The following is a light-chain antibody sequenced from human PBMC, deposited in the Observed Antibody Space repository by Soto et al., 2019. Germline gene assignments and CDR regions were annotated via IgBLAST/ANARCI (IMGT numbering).Light chain of an antibody. J-gene: IGKJ4*01. CDR2: GAS. CDR1: QSVRSN. Sequence: EIVMTQSPATLSVSPGERVTLSCRASQSVRSNLAWYQQKPGQAPRVLIYGASTRAIGIPDRFSGSGSGTEFTLTISSLQSEDFAVYYCQHYNNLWGFGGGTKVEIK. V-gene: IGKV3-15*01. CDR3: QHYNNLWG.